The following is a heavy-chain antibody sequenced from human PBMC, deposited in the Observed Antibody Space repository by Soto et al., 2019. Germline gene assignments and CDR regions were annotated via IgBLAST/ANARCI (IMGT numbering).Heavy chain of an antibody. CDR2: IKQGGSEK. J-gene: IGHJ4*02. CDR3: ARVAYSSSWYGPNFDY. Sequence: GGSLRLSCAASGFTFSSYWMSWVRQAPGKGLEWVANIKQGGSEKYYVDSVKGRFTISRDNAKNSLYLQMNSLRAEDTAVYYCARVAYSSSWYGPNFDYWGQGTLVTVSS. CDR1: GFTFSSYW. V-gene: IGHV3-7*01. D-gene: IGHD6-13*01.